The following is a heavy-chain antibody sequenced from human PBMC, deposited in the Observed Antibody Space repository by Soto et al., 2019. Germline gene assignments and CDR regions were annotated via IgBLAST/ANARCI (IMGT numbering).Heavy chain of an antibody. V-gene: IGHV3-11*06. J-gene: IGHJ3*02. Sequence: GRSLRLSCAASGFTFSDYYMSWIRQAPGKGLEWVSYISSSSSYTNYADSVKGRFTISRDNAKNSLYLQMNSLRAEDTAVYYCARGGGDSRPWGAFDIWGQGTMVTVSS. CDR1: GFTFSDYY. CDR3: ARGGGDSRPWGAFDI. D-gene: IGHD3-22*01. CDR2: ISSSSSYT.